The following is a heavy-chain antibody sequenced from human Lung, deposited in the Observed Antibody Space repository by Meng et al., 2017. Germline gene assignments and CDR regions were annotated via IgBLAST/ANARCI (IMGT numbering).Heavy chain of an antibody. CDR3: VRRIEYSSSSGY. D-gene: IGHD6-6*01. V-gene: IGHV3-23*01. CDR1: GFTCSSYA. CDR2: ISGSGGRT. Sequence: EVQRLEAGGGLVQPGGSPRPSCVASGFTCSSYARTGGGQAPGKGLEWVASISGSGGRTNYADSVRGRFTISRDNSKNTVYLQMNSLRAEDTAIYYCVRRIEYSSSSGYWGQGTLVTVSS. J-gene: IGHJ4*02.